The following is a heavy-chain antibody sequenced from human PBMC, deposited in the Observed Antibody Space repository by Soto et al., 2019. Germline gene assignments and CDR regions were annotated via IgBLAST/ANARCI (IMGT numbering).Heavy chain of an antibody. J-gene: IGHJ4*02. Sequence: PGGSLRLSCAASRFTFGVYEMHWFRQAPGKGLEWVSYISTSGSTVYYADSVKGRFTVSRDNTRNSLYLQMDSLRDEDTALYYCVRYCGTTLCNGVATRTFDYWGQGTLVTVSS. V-gene: IGHV3-48*03. D-gene: IGHD5-12*01. CDR2: ISTSGSTV. CDR3: VRYCGTTLCNGVATRTFDY. CDR1: RFTFGVYE.